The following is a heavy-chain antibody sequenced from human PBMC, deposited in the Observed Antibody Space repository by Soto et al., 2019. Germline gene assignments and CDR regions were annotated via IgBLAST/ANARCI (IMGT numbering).Heavy chain of an antibody. CDR2: IDPRSGGT. D-gene: IGHD3-10*01. Sequence: ASVRVSCKVSGYPFTTYYIHWVRQAPGQGLEWMGWIDPRSGGTVYEQKFQGRVTMTRDTSISTVYLDLSGLTSDDTALYYCATDDYGIFPYWGQGSLVTVSS. J-gene: IGHJ4*02. CDR3: ATDDYGIFPY. CDR1: GYPFTTYY. V-gene: IGHV1-2*02.